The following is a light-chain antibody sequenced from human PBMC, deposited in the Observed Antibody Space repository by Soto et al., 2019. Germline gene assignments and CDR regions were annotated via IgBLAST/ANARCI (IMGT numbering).Light chain of an antibody. J-gene: IGKJ1*01. Sequence: EIVMTQSPATLSVSPGERATLSCRASQSVSSNLAWLQQKPGQAPRLLIYGASTRATGIPATFSGSGSGTEFTLTISSLQSEDFAVYYCQQYNARPGTFGQGTRVEIK. CDR1: QSVSSN. V-gene: IGKV3-15*01. CDR3: QQYNARPGT. CDR2: GAS.